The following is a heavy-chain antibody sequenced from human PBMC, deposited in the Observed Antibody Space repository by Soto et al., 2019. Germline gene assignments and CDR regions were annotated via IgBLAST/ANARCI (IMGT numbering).Heavy chain of an antibody. CDR3: AKDVEWGGSDSYYYYGMDV. J-gene: IGHJ6*02. Sequence: GVSLSLSCAASGFIFSNYDMSWVRQAPGKGLEWVSVIGGSGSGTYYADSVKGRFTISRDNSKNTLYLQMNSLRAEDTAVYYCAKDVEWGGSDSYYYYGMDVWGQGTTVTVSS. V-gene: IGHV3-23*01. D-gene: IGHD1-26*01. CDR1: GFIFSNYD. CDR2: IGGSGSGT.